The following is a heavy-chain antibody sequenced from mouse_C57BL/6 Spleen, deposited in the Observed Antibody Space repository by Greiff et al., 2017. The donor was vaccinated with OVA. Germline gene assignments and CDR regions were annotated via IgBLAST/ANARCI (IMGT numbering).Heavy chain of an antibody. CDR3: ARASNYPYAMDY. CDR1: GFTFSDYY. D-gene: IGHD2-5*01. CDR2: INYDGSST. Sequence: EVQLVESAGGLVQPGRSMKLSCTASGFTFSDYYMAWVRQVPEKGLEWVANINYDGSSTYYLDSLKSRFIISRDNAKNILYLQMSSLKSEDTATYYCARASNYPYAMDYWGQGTSVTVSS. V-gene: IGHV5-16*01. J-gene: IGHJ4*01.